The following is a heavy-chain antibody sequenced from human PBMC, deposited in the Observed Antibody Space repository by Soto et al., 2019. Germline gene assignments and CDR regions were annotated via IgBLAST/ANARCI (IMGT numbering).Heavy chain of an antibody. Sequence: SLRLSCAASGFTFSNYSMSWVRQAPGKGLEWVSGVSGSGARTYYADSVKGRFTISRDNSKSTLSLQMNSLRAEDMAVYYCANDANTEDVGGFQFWGQGTMLTVSS. CDR3: ANDANTEDVGGFQF. V-gene: IGHV3-23*01. D-gene: IGHD2-15*01. CDR1: GFTFSNYS. J-gene: IGHJ3*01. CDR2: VSGSGART.